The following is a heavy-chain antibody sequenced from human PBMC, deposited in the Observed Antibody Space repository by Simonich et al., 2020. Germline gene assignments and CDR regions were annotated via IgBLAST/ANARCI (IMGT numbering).Heavy chain of an antibody. CDR2: INPNSGGT. D-gene: IGHD7-27*01. CDR3: ARGRLTGDKGAFDI. CDR1: GYTFTGYY. Sequence: QVQLVQSGAEVKKPGASVKVSCTASGYTFTGYYMHWVRQAPGQGLGWMGWINPNSGGTNEAQKCQGRVTMTRDTSISTAYMELSRLRSDDTAVYYCARGRLTGDKGAFDIWGQGTMVTVSS. J-gene: IGHJ3*02. V-gene: IGHV1-2*02.